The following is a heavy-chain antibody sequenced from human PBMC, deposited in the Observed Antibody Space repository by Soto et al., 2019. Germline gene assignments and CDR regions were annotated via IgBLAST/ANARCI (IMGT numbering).Heavy chain of an antibody. V-gene: IGHV3-23*01. CDR1: GFTFSSYA. J-gene: IGHJ3*02. D-gene: IGHD2-15*01. CDR3: AKDNPGGPRINDAFDI. CDR2: ISGSGGST. Sequence: PGGSLRLSCAASGFTFSSYAMSWVRQAPWKGLEWVSAISGSGGSTYYADSVKGRFTISRDNSKNTLYLQMNSLRAEDTAVYYCAKDNPGGPRINDAFDIWGQGTMVTVSS.